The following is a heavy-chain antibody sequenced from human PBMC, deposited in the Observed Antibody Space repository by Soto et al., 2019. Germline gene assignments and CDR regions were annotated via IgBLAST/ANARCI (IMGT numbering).Heavy chain of an antibody. CDR3: ASAHCGGDCFIDY. CDR2: ISYDGSNK. Sequence: PGGSLRLSCAASGFNFSSYGMHWVRQAPGKGLEWVAVISYDGSNKYYADSVKGRFTISRDNSKNTLYLQMNSLRAEDTAVYYCASAHCGGDCFIDYWGQGTLVTVSS. J-gene: IGHJ4*02. CDR1: GFNFSSYG. D-gene: IGHD2-21*02. V-gene: IGHV3-30*03.